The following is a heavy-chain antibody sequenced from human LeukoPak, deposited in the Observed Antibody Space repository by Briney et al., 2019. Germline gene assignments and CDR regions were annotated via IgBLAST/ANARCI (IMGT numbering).Heavy chain of an antibody. J-gene: IGHJ5*02. CDR1: GGSFSGYY. V-gene: IGHV4-34*01. CDR2: INHGGST. CDR3: AAYYYDSSGDYVNCFDP. Sequence: SETLSLTCAVYGGSFSGYYWSWIRQPPGKGLEWIGEINHGGSTNYNPSLKSRVTISVDTSKNQFSLKLSSVTAADTAVYYCAAYYYDSSGDYVNCFDPWGQGTLVTVSS. D-gene: IGHD3-22*01.